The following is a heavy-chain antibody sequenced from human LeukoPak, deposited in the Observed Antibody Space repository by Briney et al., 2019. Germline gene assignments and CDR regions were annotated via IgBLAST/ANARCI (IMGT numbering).Heavy chain of an antibody. J-gene: IGHJ3*01. CDR2: ISYDGSNK. CDR3: ARDEDGFGG. Sequence: GGSLRLSCAASGFTFSSYAMHWVRQAPGKGLEWVAVISYDGSNKYYADSVKGRFTISRDNSKNTLYLQMNSLRAEDTAVYYCARDEDGFGGWGQGTMVTVSS. CDR1: GFTFSSYA. D-gene: IGHD3-10*01. V-gene: IGHV3-30*04.